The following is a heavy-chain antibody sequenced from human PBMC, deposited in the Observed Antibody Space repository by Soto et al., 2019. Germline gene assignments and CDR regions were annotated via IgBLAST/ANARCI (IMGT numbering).Heavy chain of an antibody. Sequence: ASVKVACKASGYTFTSYYMHWVRQAPGQGLEWMGIINPSGGRTSYAQKFQGIVTMTRDTSTSTVYMELSSLISEDTAVYYCAREVRGFGVVTAHYYDMDVCGQGPTVIVSS. CDR3: AREVRGFGVVTAHYYDMDV. D-gene: IGHD3-3*01. CDR2: INPSGGRT. J-gene: IGHJ6*02. CDR1: GYTFTSYY. V-gene: IGHV1-46*01.